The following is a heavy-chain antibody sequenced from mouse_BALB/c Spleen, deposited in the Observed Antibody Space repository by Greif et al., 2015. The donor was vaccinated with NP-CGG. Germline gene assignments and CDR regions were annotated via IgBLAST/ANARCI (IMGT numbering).Heavy chain of an antibody. V-gene: IGHV1S81*02. J-gene: IGHJ4*01. CDR3: AIYDGYYYYAMDY. CDR2: INPSNGRT. D-gene: IGHD2-3*01. CDR1: GYTFTSYW. Sequence: QVQLKESGAELVKPGASVKLSCKASGYTFTSYWMHWVKQRPGQGLEWIGEINPSNGRTNYNEKFKSKATLTVDKSSGTAYMQLSSPTSEDSAVYYCAIYDGYYYYAMDYWGQGTSVTVSS.